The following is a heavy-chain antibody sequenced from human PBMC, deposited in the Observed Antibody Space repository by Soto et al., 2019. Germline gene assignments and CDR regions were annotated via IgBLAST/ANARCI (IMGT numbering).Heavy chain of an antibody. CDR3: ARGLRFLGWCSASYYSCGTGA. V-gene: IGHV4-34*01. J-gene: IGHJ6*02. CDR2: INHSGST. CDR1: GGAFSGYY. D-gene: IGHD3-3*01. Sequence: QVQLQQWGAGLLKPSETLSLTCAVYGGAFSGYYWSWIRQPPGKGLEWIGEINHSGSTNYNPSLNHRVTISVDTYKSRFSLELSSATAADTAVYYCARGLRFLGWCSASYYSCGTGAWGQGTTVTVPS.